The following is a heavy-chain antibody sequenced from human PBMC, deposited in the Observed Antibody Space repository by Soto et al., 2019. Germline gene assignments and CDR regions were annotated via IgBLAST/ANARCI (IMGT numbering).Heavy chain of an antibody. V-gene: IGHV3-30*18. CDR3: EKEGGGGEGHVAFGS. CDR2: ISYDGSNK. J-gene: IGHJ3*02. D-gene: IGHD1-26*01. CDR1: GFTFSSYG. Sequence: QVQLVESGGGVVQPGRSLRLSCAASGFTFSSYGMHWVRQAPGKGLEWVAVISYDGSNKYYADSVKGRFTISRDNSISEVYLQKSSRRAQELAVYYCEKEGGGGEGHVAFGSWGQGTLVAVSS.